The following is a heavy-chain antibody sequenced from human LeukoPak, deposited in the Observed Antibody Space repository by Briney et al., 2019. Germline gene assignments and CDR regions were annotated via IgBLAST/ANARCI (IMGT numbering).Heavy chain of an antibody. CDR2: IIPILGIA. Sequence: SVKGSRKASGGTFSSYAISWVRQAPGQGLEWMGRIIPILGIANYAQKFQGRVTITSQKSTRTAYIELTSLRSEDTAVYYCAREFGYRSGGYYYYYGMDVWGQGTTVTVSS. V-gene: IGHV1-69*04. J-gene: IGHJ6*02. CDR3: AREFGYRSGGYYYYYGMDV. CDR1: GGTFSSYA. D-gene: IGHD5-24*01.